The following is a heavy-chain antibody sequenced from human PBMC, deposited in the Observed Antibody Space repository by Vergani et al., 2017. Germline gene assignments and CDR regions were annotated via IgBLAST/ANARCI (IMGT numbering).Heavy chain of an antibody. J-gene: IGHJ6*02. D-gene: IGHD6-13*01. V-gene: IGHV1-18*01. CDR1: GYTFTSYG. CDR3: ARLGYPDYYYYGMDV. Sequence: QVQLVQSGAEVKKPGASVKVSCKASGYTFTSYGISWVRQAPGQGLEWMGWISAYNGNTNYAQKLQGRVTMTRDTSISTAYMELSRLRSDDTAVYYCARLGYPDYYYYGMDVWGQGTTVTVSS. CDR2: ISAYNGNT.